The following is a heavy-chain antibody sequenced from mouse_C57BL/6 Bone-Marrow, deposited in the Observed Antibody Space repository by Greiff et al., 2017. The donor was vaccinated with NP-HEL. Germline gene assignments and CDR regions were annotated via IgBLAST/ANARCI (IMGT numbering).Heavy chain of an antibody. Sequence: EVQRVESGGGLVKPGGSLKLSCAASGFTFSDYGMHWVRQAPEKGLAWVAYISSGSSTIYYADPVKGRFTISRDNAKNTLFLQMTSLRYEDTAMYYCARPGLWLRRDYYAMDYGGQGTSVTVSS. CDR1: GFTFSDYG. V-gene: IGHV5-17*01. CDR2: ISSGSSTI. CDR3: ARPGLWLRRDYYAMDY. J-gene: IGHJ4*01. D-gene: IGHD2-2*01.